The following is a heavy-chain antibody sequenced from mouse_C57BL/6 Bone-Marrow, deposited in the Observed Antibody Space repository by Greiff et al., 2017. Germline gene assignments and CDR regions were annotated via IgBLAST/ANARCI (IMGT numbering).Heavy chain of an antibody. D-gene: IGHD2-1*01. Sequence: VQLQQSGAELARPGASVKLSCKASGYTFTSYGISWVKQRTGQGLEWIGEIYPRSGNTYYNEKFKGKATLTADKSSSTAYMELRSLTSEDSAVYFCARSSYGNYVPYWGQGTLVTVSA. CDR1: GYTFTSYG. CDR2: IYPRSGNT. CDR3: ARSSYGNYVPY. J-gene: IGHJ3*01. V-gene: IGHV1-81*01.